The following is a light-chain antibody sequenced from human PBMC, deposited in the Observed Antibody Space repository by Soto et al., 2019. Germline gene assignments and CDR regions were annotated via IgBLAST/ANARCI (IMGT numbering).Light chain of an antibody. CDR3: KQYHVGLALI. V-gene: IGKV4-1*01. J-gene: IGKJ4*01. CDR1: QSVFYGSNNKNY. Sequence: DIVLTQSPDSLAVSLGERATIKCKSSQSVFYGSNNKNYLAWYQHKPGQPPRLLIYWSSTRESGVPDRFSGSGSGTDFTLTLSSLQAEDVAVYCCKQYHVGLALIFGGGTKVEI. CDR2: WSS.